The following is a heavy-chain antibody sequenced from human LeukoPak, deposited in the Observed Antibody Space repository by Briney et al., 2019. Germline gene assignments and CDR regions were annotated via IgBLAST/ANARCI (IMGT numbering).Heavy chain of an antibody. Sequence: SETLSLTCTVSGGSISSGGYYWSWIRQHPGKGLEWIGHIYYSGSTYYNPSLKSRVTISVDTSKNQFSLKLSSVTAADTAVYYCARLGKQQLVLDYYYYMDVWGKGTTVTVSS. CDR3: ARLGKQQLVLDYYYYMDV. V-gene: IGHV4-31*03. J-gene: IGHJ6*03. CDR2: IYYSGST. D-gene: IGHD6-13*01. CDR1: GGSISSGGYY.